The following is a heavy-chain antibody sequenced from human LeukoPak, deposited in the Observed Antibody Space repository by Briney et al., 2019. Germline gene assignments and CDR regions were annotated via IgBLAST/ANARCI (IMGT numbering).Heavy chain of an antibody. Sequence: GSLRLSCAASGFTFSSYEMNWVRQAPGKGLEWVSYISSSGSTTYYADSVKGRFTISRDNAKNSLYLQMNSLRAEDTAVYYCARYSSSWCFDYWGQGTLVTVSS. CDR1: GFTFSSYE. J-gene: IGHJ4*02. V-gene: IGHV3-48*03. D-gene: IGHD6-13*01. CDR3: ARYSSSWCFDY. CDR2: ISSSGSTT.